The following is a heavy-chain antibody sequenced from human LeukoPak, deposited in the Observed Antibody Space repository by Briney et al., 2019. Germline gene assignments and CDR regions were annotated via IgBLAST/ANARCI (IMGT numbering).Heavy chain of an antibody. CDR1: GYTFTVYY. CDR2: INPNSGGT. CDR3: ARPSTTIVNYFDY. Sequence: ASVKVSCKASGYTFTVYYMHWVRQAPGQGLEWMGWINPNSGGTNYAQKFQGRVTMTRDTSISTAYMELSRLRSDDTALYYCARPSTTIVNYFDYWGQGTLVTVSS. D-gene: IGHD3-16*02. V-gene: IGHV1-2*02. J-gene: IGHJ4*02.